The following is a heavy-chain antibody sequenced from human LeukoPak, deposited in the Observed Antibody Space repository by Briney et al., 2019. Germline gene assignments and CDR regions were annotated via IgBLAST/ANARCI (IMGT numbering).Heavy chain of an antibody. V-gene: IGHV3-23*01. CDR2: ISDSGGGT. CDR3: ARESNGLEY. CDR1: GITVSNYG. J-gene: IGHJ4*02. Sequence: PGGSLRLSCSVSGITVSNYGMSWVRQAPGKGLEWVAGISDSGGGTKYADSVKGRFTISRDNSKNTLYLQMNSLRAEDTAVYYCARESNGLEYWGQGALVTVSS. D-gene: IGHD3-22*01.